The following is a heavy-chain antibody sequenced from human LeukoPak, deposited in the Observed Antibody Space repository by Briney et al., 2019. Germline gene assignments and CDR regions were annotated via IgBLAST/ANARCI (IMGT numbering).Heavy chain of an antibody. D-gene: IGHD3-9*01. CDR3: ARGRYYDILTGYSYYFDY. Sequence: GGSLRLSCAASGFTFSDYYMSWIRQAPVKGLEWVSYISSSGSTIYYADSVKGRFTISRDNAKNSLYLQMNSLRAGDTAVYYCARGRYYDILTGYSYYFDYWGQGTLVTVSS. V-gene: IGHV3-11*01. CDR2: ISSSGSTI. CDR1: GFTFSDYY. J-gene: IGHJ4*02.